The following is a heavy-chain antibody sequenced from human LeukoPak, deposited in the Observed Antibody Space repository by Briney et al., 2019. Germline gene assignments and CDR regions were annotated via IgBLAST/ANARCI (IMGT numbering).Heavy chain of an antibody. V-gene: IGHV1-2*02. CDR1: GYTFTGYY. CDR3: ARRHCRGGSCYFDY. J-gene: IGHJ4*02. Sequence: ASVKVSCKASGYTFTGYYMHWVRQAPGQGLEWMGWINPNSGGTNYAQKFQGRVTMTRDTSISTAYMELRSLRSDDTAVYYCARRHCRGGSCYFDYWGQGTLVTVSS. D-gene: IGHD2-15*01. CDR2: INPNSGGT.